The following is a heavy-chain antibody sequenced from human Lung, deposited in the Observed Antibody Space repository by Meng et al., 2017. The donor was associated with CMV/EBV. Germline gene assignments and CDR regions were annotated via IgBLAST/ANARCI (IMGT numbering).Heavy chain of an antibody. CDR2: ISYDGTNK. V-gene: IGHV3-30-3*01. D-gene: IGHD6-6*01. Sequence: AASAFTFRGFAFHWLRQAPGKGLEWVAVISYDGTNKLYADSVKGRFTLSRDNSKNTLYLQMTSLKSEDTALYYCARGGFSASSPSDLWGQGTLVTVSS. CDR1: AFTFRGFA. CDR3: ARGGFSASSPSDL. J-gene: IGHJ5*02.